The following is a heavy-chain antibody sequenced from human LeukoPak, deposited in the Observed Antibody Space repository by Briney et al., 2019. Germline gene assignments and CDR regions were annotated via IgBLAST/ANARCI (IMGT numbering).Heavy chain of an antibody. CDR1: GFTFRTYA. D-gene: IGHD1-26*01. CDR2: IGDNGGST. V-gene: IGHV3-64D*06. J-gene: IGHJ4*02. Sequence: PGGSLRLSCSASGFTFRTYAMHWVRQAPGKGLEYISTIGDNGGSTYYADSVKGRFTISRDNSKNTLYLQVNSLRAEDTAVYYCVKDQWQLSRYFDYWGQGTLVTVSS. CDR3: VKDQWQLSRYFDY.